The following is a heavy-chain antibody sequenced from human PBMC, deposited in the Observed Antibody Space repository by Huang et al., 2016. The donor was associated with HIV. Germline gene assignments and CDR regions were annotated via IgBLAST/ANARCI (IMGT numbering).Heavy chain of an antibody. CDR2: DYRDGNT. Sequence: EVQLVETGGGLIQPGGSLKLSCAASGFTASANYMSGVRQAPGKVLEWVSIDYRDGNTFYADSVKGRFIISRDNSKNTMYLQMTSLRAEDTAVYYCAKIGGSDYYYYYYMDVWGKGATVTVSS. CDR3: AKIGGSDYYYYYYMDV. CDR1: GFTASANY. D-gene: IGHD3-16*01. J-gene: IGHJ6*03. V-gene: IGHV3-53*02.